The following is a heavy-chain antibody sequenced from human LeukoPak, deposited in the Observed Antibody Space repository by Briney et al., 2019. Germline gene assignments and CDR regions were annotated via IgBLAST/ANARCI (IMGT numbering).Heavy chain of an antibody. J-gene: IGHJ4*02. V-gene: IGHV1-69*13. CDR3: ARDWGSEGYYFDY. Sequence: WASVKVSCKASGGTFSSYAISWVRQAPGQGLEWMGGIIPIFGTANYAQKFQGRVTITADESTSTAYMERISLRSEDTAVYYCARDWGSEGYYFDYWGQGTLVTVSS. CDR1: GGTFSSYA. D-gene: IGHD3-10*01. CDR2: IIPIFGTA.